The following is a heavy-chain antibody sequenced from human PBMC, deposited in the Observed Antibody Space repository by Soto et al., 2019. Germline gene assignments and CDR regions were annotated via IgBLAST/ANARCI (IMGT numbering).Heavy chain of an antibody. CDR3: AKGGFFRQSDY. CDR1: GFTFSRYA. CDR2: ISGSGGST. D-gene: IGHD6-25*01. V-gene: IGHV3-23*01. Sequence: PGGSLRLSCAASGFTFSRYAMSSVSQAPGKGLEWVAAISGSGGSTYYADSGKGRCTISRDNSKNTLYLQMNSLRAEDTAVYYCAKGGFFRQSDYWGQGTLVTVAS. J-gene: IGHJ4*02.